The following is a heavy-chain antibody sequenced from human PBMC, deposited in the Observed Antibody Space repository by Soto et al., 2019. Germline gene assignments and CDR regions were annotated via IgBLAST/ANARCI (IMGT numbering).Heavy chain of an antibody. CDR2: IGTAGDT. CDR3: ARSGRGYDSSGSGGMDV. D-gene: IGHD3-22*01. CDR1: GFTFSSYD. V-gene: IGHV3-13*01. Sequence: GGSLRLSCAASGFTFSSYDMHWVRQATGKGLEWVSAIGTAGDTYYPGSVKGRFTISRENAKNSLYLQMNSLRAGDTAVYYCARSGRGYDSSGSGGMDVWGQGTTVTVSS. J-gene: IGHJ6*02.